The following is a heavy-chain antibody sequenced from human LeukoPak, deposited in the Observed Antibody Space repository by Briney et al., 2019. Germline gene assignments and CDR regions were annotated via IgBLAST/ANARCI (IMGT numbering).Heavy chain of an antibody. J-gene: IGHJ4*02. CDR3: ARSMAAADY. D-gene: IGHD6-13*01. CDR1: GFTFSSYA. Sequence: GGSLRLSCAASGFTFSSYAMSRVRQAPGRGLEWVAVMWYDGSKKYYADSVKGRFTVSRDNSKNTLYLEMNSLRAEDTAVYYCARSMAAADYWGQGTLVTVSS. V-gene: IGHV3-33*08. CDR2: MWYDGSKK.